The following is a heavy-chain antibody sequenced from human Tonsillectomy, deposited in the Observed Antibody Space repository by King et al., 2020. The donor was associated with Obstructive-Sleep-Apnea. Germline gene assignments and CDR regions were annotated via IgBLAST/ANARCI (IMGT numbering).Heavy chain of an antibody. V-gene: IGHV1-8*01. CDR2: MNPNSGDT. CDR3: AIGKRGRGYSSNWFDP. Sequence: VQLVESGAEVKKPGASVKVSCKASGYTFTTYDINWVRQATGQGLEWMGWMNPNSGDTAYAQKFQGRVTMTGNNSLSTAYMELNSLRSEDTAFYYCAIGKRGRGYSSNWFDPWGQGTLVTVSS. D-gene: IGHD6-19*01. CDR1: GYTFTTYD. J-gene: IGHJ5*02.